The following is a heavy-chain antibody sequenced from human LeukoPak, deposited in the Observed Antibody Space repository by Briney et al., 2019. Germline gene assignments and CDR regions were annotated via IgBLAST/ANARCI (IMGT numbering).Heavy chain of an antibody. J-gene: IGHJ5*02. D-gene: IGHD6-19*01. Sequence: GGSPRLSCASSASTFSSNWMHWVRQAPGKGLVWVSRISKDGSSTNYADSVKGRFTISRDNAKNTLYLQMSSLTAEDTAVYYCAASMAGFNWCDPWGGGPVVSVSS. V-gene: IGHV3-74*01. CDR3: AASMAGFNWCDP. CDR1: ASTFSSNW. CDR2: ISKDGSST.